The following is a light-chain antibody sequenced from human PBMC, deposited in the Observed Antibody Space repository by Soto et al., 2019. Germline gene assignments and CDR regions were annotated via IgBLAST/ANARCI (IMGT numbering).Light chain of an antibody. CDR2: ATS. Sequence: DIQMTQSPPSLSASVGDRVTITCRASKGINNYLAWFQQQPGTAPKPLIYATSTLYSGVPSRFTGSGSGTEFTLTITSLQPEDFVTYYCQQYNSYPWTFGQGTKVEVK. V-gene: IGKV1-16*01. J-gene: IGKJ1*01. CDR1: KGINNY. CDR3: QQYNSYPWT.